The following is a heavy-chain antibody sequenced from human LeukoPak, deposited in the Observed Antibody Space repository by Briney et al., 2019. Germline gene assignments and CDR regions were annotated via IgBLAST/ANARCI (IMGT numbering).Heavy chain of an antibody. D-gene: IGHD2-2*02. Sequence: SETLSLTCTVPGGSISSYYWSWIRQPPGKGLEWIGYIYTSGSTNYNPSLKSRVTISVDTSKNQFSLKLSSVTAADTAVYYCARVVPAYCSSTSCYNLGEYYFDYWGQGTLVTVSS. V-gene: IGHV4-4*09. CDR3: ARVVPAYCSSTSCYNLGEYYFDY. CDR1: GGSISSYY. CDR2: IYTSGST. J-gene: IGHJ4*02.